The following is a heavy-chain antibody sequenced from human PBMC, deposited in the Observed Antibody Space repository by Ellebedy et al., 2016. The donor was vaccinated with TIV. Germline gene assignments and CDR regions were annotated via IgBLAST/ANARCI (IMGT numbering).Heavy chain of an antibody. CDR1: GGSIRGSGSY. D-gene: IGHD1-26*01. J-gene: IGHJ6*02. CDR3: ARLEPAYYYAMDV. CDR2: LLHTGSP. Sequence: MPSETLSLTCGVSGGSIRGSGSYWGWIRQPPGKGLEWIGSLLHTGSPYYKPSLESRVTMSIDPSKNQFSLELRSVTAADTAVYYCARLEPAYYYAMDVWGQGTTVIVSS. V-gene: IGHV4-39*01.